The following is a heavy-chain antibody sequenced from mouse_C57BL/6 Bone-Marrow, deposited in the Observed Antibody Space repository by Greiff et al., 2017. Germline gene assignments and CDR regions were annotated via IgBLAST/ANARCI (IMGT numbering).Heavy chain of an antibody. CDR3: TFITTVVAYYVWYFDV. CDR2: IDPENGDT. Sequence: EVQLQQSGAELVRPGASVKLSCTASGFNIKDDYMHWVKQRPEQGLEWIGWIDPENGDTEYASKFQGKATITADTSSNTAYLQLSSLTSEDTAVYYCTFITTVVAYYVWYFDVWGTGTTVTVSS. J-gene: IGHJ1*03. CDR1: GFNIKDDY. V-gene: IGHV14-4*01. D-gene: IGHD1-1*01.